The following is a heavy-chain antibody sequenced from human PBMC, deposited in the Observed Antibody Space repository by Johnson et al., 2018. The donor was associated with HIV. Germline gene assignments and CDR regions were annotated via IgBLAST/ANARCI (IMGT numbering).Heavy chain of an antibody. J-gene: IGHJ3*02. CDR2: IGSSGNPI. CDR1: GFPFSDYY. Sequence: VESGGSLRLSCAASGFPFSDYYMSWIRQAPGKGLEWISYIGSSGNPIYYADSVKGRFTISRDNAKNSLYLQMNSLRAEDTAVYYCARDWVIGDAFDIWGQGTKVTVSS. D-gene: IGHD2-21*01. V-gene: IGHV3-11*04. CDR3: ARDWVIGDAFDI.